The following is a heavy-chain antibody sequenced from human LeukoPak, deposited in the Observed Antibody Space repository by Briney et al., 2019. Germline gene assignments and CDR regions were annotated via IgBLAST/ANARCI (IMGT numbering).Heavy chain of an antibody. CDR1: GGSFSGYY. V-gene: IGHV4-34*01. CDR3: ARAEWHRGYDFWSGPQGYYYYYGMDV. CDR2: INHSGST. Sequence: SETLSLTCAIYGGSFSGYYWSWIRQPPGKGLEWIGEINHSGSTNYNPSLKSRVTISGDTSKNQFSLKLSSVTAADTAVYYCARAEWHRGYDFWSGPQGYYYYYGMDVWGQGTTVTVSS. J-gene: IGHJ6*02. D-gene: IGHD3-3*01.